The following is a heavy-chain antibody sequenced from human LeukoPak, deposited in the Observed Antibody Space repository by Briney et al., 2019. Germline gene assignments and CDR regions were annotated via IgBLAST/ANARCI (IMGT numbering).Heavy chain of an antibody. J-gene: IGHJ6*03. Sequence: GGSLRLSCAASGVTFSSYAMSWVRQAPGKGQEWVSAISGSGGSTYYADSLKGRFTISRDNSKNTLYLQMNSLRAEDTAVYYCAKPSTVAAKSADYYMDVWGKGTTITVSS. CDR2: ISGSGGST. CDR1: GVTFSSYA. V-gene: IGHV3-23*01. D-gene: IGHD2-15*01. CDR3: AKPSTVAAKSADYYMDV.